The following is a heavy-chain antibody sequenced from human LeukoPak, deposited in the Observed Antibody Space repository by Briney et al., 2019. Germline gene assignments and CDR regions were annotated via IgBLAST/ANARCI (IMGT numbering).Heavy chain of an antibody. CDR2: IYYSGST. CDR3: ARELTYADY. D-gene: IGHD4/OR15-4a*01. CDR1: GGSISSGDYY. V-gene: IGHV4-30-4*01. J-gene: IGHJ4*02. Sequence: NSSETLPLTCTVSGGSISSGDYYWGWIRQPPGKGLEWIGYIYYSGSTYYNLSLKSRVTMSVDTSKNQFSLKLSSVTAADTAVYYCARELTYADYWGQGTLVTVSS.